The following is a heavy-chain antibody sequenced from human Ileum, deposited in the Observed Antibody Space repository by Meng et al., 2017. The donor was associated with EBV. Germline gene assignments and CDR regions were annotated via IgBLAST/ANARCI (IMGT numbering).Heavy chain of an antibody. CDR2: INHSGST. V-gene: IGHV4-34*01. J-gene: IGHJ4*02. CDR3: ARGHDYGDYASDY. D-gene: IGHD4-17*01. CDR1: GGSFSGYY. Sequence: QVQLQQWAAGLLKPSESLSLTCAFYGGSFSGYYWSWIRQPPGKGLEWIGEINHSGSTNYNPSLKSRVTISVDTSKNQFSLKLSSVTAADTAVYYRARGHDYGDYASDYWGQGTLVTVSS.